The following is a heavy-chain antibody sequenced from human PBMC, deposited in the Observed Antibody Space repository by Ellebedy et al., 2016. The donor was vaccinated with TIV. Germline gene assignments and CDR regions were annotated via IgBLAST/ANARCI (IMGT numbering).Heavy chain of an antibody. V-gene: IGHV3-15*01. Sequence: GESLKISXAASGFTFRNAWMSWVRQAPGKGLEWVGRIKSETDGGTTDYAAPVKGRFIISRDDSENTLYLQMHSLRIDDTAVYFCTTLTRGGFGFFDYWGQGTLVTVSS. CDR1: GFTFRNAW. CDR3: TTLTRGGFGFFDY. D-gene: IGHD3-10*01. J-gene: IGHJ4*02. CDR2: IKSETDGGTT.